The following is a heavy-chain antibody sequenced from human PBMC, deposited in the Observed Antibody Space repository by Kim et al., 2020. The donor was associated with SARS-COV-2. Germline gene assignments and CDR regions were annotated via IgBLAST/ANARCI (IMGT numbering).Heavy chain of an antibody. CDR3: ARHGGGVGAHEY. Sequence: SETLSLTCTVSGGSITSSTYYWGWISQSPGKGLEWIGSIYYSASTYYNPSLKSRVTISVDTAKNQFSLKLSSVTAADTAVYYCARHGGGVGAHEYCGQGT. CDR2: IYYSAST. V-gene: IGHV4-39*01. D-gene: IGHD1-26*01. CDR1: GGSITSSTYY. J-gene: IGHJ4*02.